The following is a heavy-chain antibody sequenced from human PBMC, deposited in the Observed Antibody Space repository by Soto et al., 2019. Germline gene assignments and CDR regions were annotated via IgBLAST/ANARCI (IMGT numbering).Heavy chain of an antibody. CDR3: ARSWFDP. Sequence: GESLKISCKGSANNFTDYWITWVRQMPGKGLEWMGRIDPSDSYTDYSPSFRGHVTISTDNSINTAYLQWTSLKASDTAIYYCARSWFDPWGQGTLVTVSS. J-gene: IGHJ5*02. V-gene: IGHV5-10-1*01. CDR2: IDPSDSYT. CDR1: ANNFTDYW.